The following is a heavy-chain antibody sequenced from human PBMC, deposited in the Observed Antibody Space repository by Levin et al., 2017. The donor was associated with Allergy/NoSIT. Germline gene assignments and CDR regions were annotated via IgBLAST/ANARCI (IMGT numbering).Heavy chain of an antibody. CDR1: GYTFTSYA. V-gene: IGHV7-4-1*02. Sequence: ASVKVSCKASGYTFTSYAMNWVRQAPGQGLEWMGWINTNTGNPTYAQGFTGRFVFSLDTSVSTASLQISSLKAEDTAVYYCATEPEYYDFWSGLNYWGQGTLVTVSS. CDR3: ATEPEYYDFWSGLNY. CDR2: INTNTGNP. D-gene: IGHD3-3*01. J-gene: IGHJ4*02.